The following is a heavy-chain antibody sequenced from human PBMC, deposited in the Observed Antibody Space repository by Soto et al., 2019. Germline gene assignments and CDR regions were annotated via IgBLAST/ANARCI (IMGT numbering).Heavy chain of an antibody. CDR1: GGSISSGGYY. J-gene: IGHJ4*02. CDR3: ARDWGRDGCFDY. D-gene: IGHD3-16*01. Sequence: QVQLQESGPGLVKPSQTLSLTCTVSGGSISSGGYYWSWIRQHPGKGLEWIGDIYYSGSTYYNPSLKSRVTISVDTSKNLSSLKLSSVTAADTAVYYCARDWGRDGCFDYWGQGTLVTVSS. CDR2: IYYSGST. V-gene: IGHV4-31*03.